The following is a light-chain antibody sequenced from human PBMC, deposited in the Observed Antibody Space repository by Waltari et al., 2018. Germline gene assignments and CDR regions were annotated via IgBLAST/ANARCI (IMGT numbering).Light chain of an antibody. Sequence: IVMTQSPDSVAVSLGERATIQSRSSQNILSSSDNKNYLVWYQQKPGQPPKLLISWASTRESGVPDRFSGSGSGTDFTLTISSLQAEDVAVYYCQQCYHLPSFGGGTRVEIK. CDR1: QNILSSSDNKNY. J-gene: IGKJ4*01. CDR3: QQCYHLPS. CDR2: WAS. V-gene: IGKV4-1*01.